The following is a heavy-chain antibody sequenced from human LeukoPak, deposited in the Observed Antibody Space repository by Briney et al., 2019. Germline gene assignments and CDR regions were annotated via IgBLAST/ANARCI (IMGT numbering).Heavy chain of an antibody. D-gene: IGHD4-23*01. Sequence: AGGSLRLSCAASGLTFSSYAMSWVRQAPGKGLEWVSAISGSGGSTYYADSVKGRFTISRDNSKNTLYLQMNSLRAEDTAVYYCAKQIYGGNSGADYWGQGTLVTVSS. J-gene: IGHJ4*02. CDR2: ISGSGGST. CDR3: AKQIYGGNSGADY. V-gene: IGHV3-23*01. CDR1: GLTFSSYA.